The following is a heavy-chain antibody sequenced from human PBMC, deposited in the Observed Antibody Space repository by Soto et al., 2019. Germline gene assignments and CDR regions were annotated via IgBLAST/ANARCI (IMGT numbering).Heavy chain of an antibody. CDR1: GFTFSSYA. J-gene: IGHJ4*02. Sequence: GGSLRLSCAASGFTFSSYAMHWVRQAPGKGLEWVAVISYDGSNKYYADSVKGRFTISRDNSKNTLYLQMNSLRAEDTAVYYCAGTAMPLVPFEYCAQGNLVAFSS. V-gene: IGHV3-30-3*01. D-gene: IGHD5-18*01. CDR3: AGTAMPLVPFEY. CDR2: ISYDGSNK.